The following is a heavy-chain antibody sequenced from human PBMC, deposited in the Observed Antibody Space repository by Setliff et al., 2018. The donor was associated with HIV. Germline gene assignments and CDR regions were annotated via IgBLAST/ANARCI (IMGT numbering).Heavy chain of an antibody. J-gene: IGHJ1*01. Sequence: ASVKVSCKASGGTFRSHEISWVRQAPGQGLEWMGWISAHNGRINYAQKFQGRLTMTEDTSTDTAYMELSSLRSDDTAMYYCATDPGYSSTWYSESFQHWGQGTVVTVSS. CDR1: GGTFRSHE. V-gene: IGHV1-18*04. D-gene: IGHD6-13*01. CDR2: ISAHNGRI. CDR3: ATDPGYSSTWYSESFQH.